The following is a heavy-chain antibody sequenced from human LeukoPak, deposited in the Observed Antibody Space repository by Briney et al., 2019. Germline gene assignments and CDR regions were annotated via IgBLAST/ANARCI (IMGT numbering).Heavy chain of an antibody. Sequence: MAGGSLRLSCAASGFTFSSYAMSWVRQAPGKGLEWVSSISSSSSYIYYADSVKGRFTISRDNAKNSLYLQMNSLRAEDTAVYYCARDPIVVVPAAIIWGQGTLVTVSS. CDR3: ARDPIVVVPAAII. J-gene: IGHJ4*02. V-gene: IGHV3-21*01. CDR1: GFTFSSYA. CDR2: ISSSSSYI. D-gene: IGHD2-2*01.